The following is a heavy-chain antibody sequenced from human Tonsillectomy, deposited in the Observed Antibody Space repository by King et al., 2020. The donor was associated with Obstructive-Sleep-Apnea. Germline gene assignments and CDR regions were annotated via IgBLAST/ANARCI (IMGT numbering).Heavy chain of an antibody. Sequence: VKLVQSGAEVKKPGASVKVSCQVSGYTLTELSIHWVRQAPGKGLEWMGGFAPEDGETIYAQKFQDRVTMTEDTSTDIAYMELSSLRSEDTAVYYCATDRAGWYFDLWGRGTLVTVSS. CDR3: ATDRAGWYFDL. D-gene: IGHD3-10*01. CDR1: GYTLTELS. V-gene: IGHV1-24*01. CDR2: FAPEDGET. J-gene: IGHJ2*01.